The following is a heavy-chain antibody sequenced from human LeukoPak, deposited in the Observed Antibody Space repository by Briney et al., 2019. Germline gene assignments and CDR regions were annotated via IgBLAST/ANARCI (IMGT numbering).Heavy chain of an antibody. V-gene: IGHV4-61*03. J-gene: IGHJ4*02. CDR3: AREGSDSGLDY. D-gene: IGHD1-26*01. Sequence: SETLSLTCTVSGGSVSSGSYYWTWIRQPPGKGLGWIGYISYSGSTNYNPSLKSRVTISVDTSKNHSSLKLTSVTAADTAVYYCAREGSDSGLDYWGQGTLVTVSS. CDR2: ISYSGST. CDR1: GGSVSSGSYY.